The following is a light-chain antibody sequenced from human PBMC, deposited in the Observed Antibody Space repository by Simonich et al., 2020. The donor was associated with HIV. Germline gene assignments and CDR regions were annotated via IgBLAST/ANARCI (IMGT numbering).Light chain of an antibody. CDR1: QSVSSN. Sequence: EIVMTQSPATLSVSPGERATLSCRASQSVSSNLAWYQQKPGQAPRLLIYGASTRATCIPARFSGSGSGTEFTLTISSMQSEDCAVYYCQQYNNRPLTFGGGTKVEIK. V-gene: IGKV3-15*01. J-gene: IGKJ4*01. CDR3: QQYNNRPLT. CDR2: GAS.